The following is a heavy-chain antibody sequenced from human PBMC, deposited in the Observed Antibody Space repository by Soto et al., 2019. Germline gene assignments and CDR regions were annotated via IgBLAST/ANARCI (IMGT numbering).Heavy chain of an antibody. CDR2: VHYSGST. J-gene: IGHJ4*02. CDR3: GGLAGLATISYYFDY. CDR1: GGSVSSSSYY. Sequence: QLQLQESGPGLVKPSETLSLTCTVYGGSVSSSSYYWGWVRQRPGKVLAWIGSVHYSGSTYYNPSVESRVTIHVYNTNNLSSVKMMALSAAETAVYSCGGLAGLATISYYFDYWGQGALFNVAS. V-gene: IGHV4-39*01. D-gene: IGHD3-9*01.